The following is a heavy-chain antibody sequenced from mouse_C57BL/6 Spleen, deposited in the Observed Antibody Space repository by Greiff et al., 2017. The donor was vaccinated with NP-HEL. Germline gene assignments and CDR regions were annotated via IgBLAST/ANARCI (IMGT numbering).Heavy chain of an antibody. Sequence: EVQVVESGGDLVKPGGSLKLSCAASGFTFSSYGMSWVRQTPDKRLEWVATISSGGSYTYYPDSVKGRFTISRDNAKNTLYLQMSSLKSEDTAMYYCARHYDSSSEDYLDYWGQGTTLTVSS. J-gene: IGHJ2*01. CDR3: ARHYDSSSEDYLDY. D-gene: IGHD1-1*01. CDR2: ISSGGSYT. V-gene: IGHV5-6*01. CDR1: GFTFSSYG.